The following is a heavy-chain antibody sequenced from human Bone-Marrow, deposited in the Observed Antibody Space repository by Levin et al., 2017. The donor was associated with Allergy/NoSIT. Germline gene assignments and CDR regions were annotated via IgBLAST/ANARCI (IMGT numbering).Heavy chain of an antibody. CDR3: AKGLAAASIKGAFDI. J-gene: IGHJ3*02. CDR2: ISWNSGSI. D-gene: IGHD6-13*01. V-gene: IGHV3-9*01. CDR1: GFTFDDYA. Sequence: LSLTCAASGFTFDDYAMHWVRQAPGKGLEWVSGISWNSGSIGYADSVKGRFTISRDNAKNSLYLQMNSLRAEDTALYYCAKGLAAASIKGAFDIWGQGTMVTVSS.